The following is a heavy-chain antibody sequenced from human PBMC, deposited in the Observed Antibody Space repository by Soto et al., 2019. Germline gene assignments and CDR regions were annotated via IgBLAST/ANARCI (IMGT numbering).Heavy chain of an antibody. J-gene: IGHJ4*02. Sequence: PGGSLRLSCAASGFTFSSYAMHWVRQAPGKGLDWVSVISYDGSNKYYADSVKGRFTISRDNSKNTLYLQMNSLRAEDTAVYYCARAIVPNTRIQLWYGEFDYCGKLPLVAVCS. CDR1: GFTFSSYA. V-gene: IGHV3-30-3*01. CDR2: ISYDGSNK. D-gene: IGHD5-18*01. CDR3: ARAIVPNTRIQLWYGEFDY.